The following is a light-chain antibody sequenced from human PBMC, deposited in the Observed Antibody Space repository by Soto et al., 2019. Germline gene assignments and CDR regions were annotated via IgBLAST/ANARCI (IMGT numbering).Light chain of an antibody. CDR1: QSLLHSNGYNY. Sequence: DIVMTQSPLSLPVTPGEPASISCRSSQSLLHSNGYNYLDWYLQKPGQSPQLLIYLGSNRASGVPDRFSGSGSGTACTLKISRVEAEDVGVYYCMQALQSTWTFGQGTKVEIK. V-gene: IGKV2-28*01. CDR2: LGS. CDR3: MQALQSTWT. J-gene: IGKJ1*01.